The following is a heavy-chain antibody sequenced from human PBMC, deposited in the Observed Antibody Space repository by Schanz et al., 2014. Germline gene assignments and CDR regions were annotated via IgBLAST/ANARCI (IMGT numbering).Heavy chain of an antibody. Sequence: QVQLVESGGGVVQPGGSLRLSCAASGFTFSSYGMHWVRQAPGKGLEWVAFIRYDGTNKYYADSVKGRFTISRDNAKNTLYLQMNSLRAEDTAVYYCARSTSMYFLQWGQGTLVTVSS. CDR3: ARSTSMYFLQ. CDR1: GFTFSSYG. D-gene: IGHD2-2*01. V-gene: IGHV3-30*02. CDR2: IRYDGTNK. J-gene: IGHJ1*01.